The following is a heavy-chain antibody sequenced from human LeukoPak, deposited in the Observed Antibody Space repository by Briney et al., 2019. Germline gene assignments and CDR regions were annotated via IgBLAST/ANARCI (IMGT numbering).Heavy chain of an antibody. J-gene: IGHJ1*01. V-gene: IGHV3-11*01. CDR3: ARPSTYYYDSEYFQH. Sequence: AGGSLRLSCAASGFTFSDYYMSWIRQAPGKGLEWVSYISSSGSTIYYADSVKGRFTISRDNAKNSLYLQMNSLRAEDTAVYYCARPSTYYYDSEYFQHWGQGTLVTVSS. D-gene: IGHD3-22*01. CDR1: GFTFSDYY. CDR2: ISSSGSTI.